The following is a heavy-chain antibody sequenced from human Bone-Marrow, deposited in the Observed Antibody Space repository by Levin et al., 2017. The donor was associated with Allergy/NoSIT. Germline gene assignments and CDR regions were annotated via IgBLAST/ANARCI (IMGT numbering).Heavy chain of an antibody. CDR1: GFTFSSYW. D-gene: IGHD6-19*01. J-gene: IGHJ3*02. CDR2: IKQDGSEK. V-gene: IGHV3-7*01. Sequence: AGGSLRLSCEVSGFTFSSYWMSWVRRAPGKGLEWVANIKQDGSEKNYVDSVKGRFTISRDNAKNSLYLQMNSLRAEDTAVYYCARDSSGWYARDGFDMWGQGTMVTVSS. CDR3: ARDSSGWYARDGFDM.